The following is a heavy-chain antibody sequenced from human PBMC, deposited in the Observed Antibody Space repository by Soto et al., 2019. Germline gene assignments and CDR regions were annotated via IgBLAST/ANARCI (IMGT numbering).Heavy chain of an antibody. D-gene: IGHD6-13*01. CDR3: ARSRGIGDYFDY. Sequence: SETLSLTCAVYGGSFSGYYWSWIRQPPGKGLEWIGEINHSGSTNYNPSLKSRVTISVATSKNQFSLKLSSVTAAGTAVYYCARSRGIGDYFDYWGQGTLVTVSS. CDR2: INHSGST. J-gene: IGHJ4*02. CDR1: GGSFSGYY. V-gene: IGHV4-34*01.